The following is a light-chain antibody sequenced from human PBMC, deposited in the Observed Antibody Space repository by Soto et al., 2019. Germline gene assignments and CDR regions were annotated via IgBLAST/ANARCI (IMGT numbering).Light chain of an antibody. Sequence: QSALTQPRSVSVSPGQSVTISCTGTSSDVGGYNYVSWYQQHPGQAPKLMIYDVNRRPSGVPDRFSGSKSANTASLTISGLQAEDEADYYCCSFAGSYTVFGGGTKLTVL. J-gene: IGLJ3*02. CDR2: DVN. V-gene: IGLV2-11*01. CDR1: SSDVGGYNY. CDR3: CSFAGSYTV.